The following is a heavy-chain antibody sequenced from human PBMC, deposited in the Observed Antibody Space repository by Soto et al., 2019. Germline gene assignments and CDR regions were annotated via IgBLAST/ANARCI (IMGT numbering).Heavy chain of an antibody. Sequence: QVQLVQSGAEVKKPGASVKVSCKASGYTFTSYYMHWVRQAPGQGLEWMGIINPSGGSTSYAQKFQDRVTMTRDTSTSTVYMELSSLRSEDTAVYYCARDLTTVAYFDYWGQGTLVTVSS. CDR3: ARDLTTVAYFDY. CDR2: INPSGGST. D-gene: IGHD4-17*01. J-gene: IGHJ4*02. CDR1: GYTFTSYY. V-gene: IGHV1-46*01.